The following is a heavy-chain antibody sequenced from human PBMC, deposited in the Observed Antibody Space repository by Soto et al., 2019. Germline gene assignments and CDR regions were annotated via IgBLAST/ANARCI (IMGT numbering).Heavy chain of an antibody. CDR1: GFTFSTYS. J-gene: IGHJ4*02. V-gene: IGHV3-21*01. D-gene: IGHD2-15*01. CDR3: ARAPPYCSGGSCHASDY. Sequence: GGSLRLSCAASGFTFSTYSLSWVRQAPGKGLEWVSSISSTSTYIDYADSVKGRFTISRDNAKNSLYLQMNSLRVEDTAVYYCARAPPYCSGGSCHASDYWGQGALVTVSS. CDR2: ISSTSTYI.